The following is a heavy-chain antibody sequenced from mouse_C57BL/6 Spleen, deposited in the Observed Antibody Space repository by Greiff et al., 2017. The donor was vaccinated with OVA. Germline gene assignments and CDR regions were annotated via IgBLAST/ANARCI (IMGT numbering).Heavy chain of an antibody. CDR3: ARYYGSSYYFDY. J-gene: IGHJ2*01. Sequence: EVQLVESGGGLVKPGGSLKLSCAASGFTFSDSGMHWVRQAPEKGLEWVAYISRGSSTIYYAATVKGRFTISRDTAKNTLFLQMTSLRSEDTAMYYCARYYGSSYYFDYWGQGTTLTVSS. CDR1: GFTFSDSG. D-gene: IGHD1-1*01. V-gene: IGHV5-17*01. CDR2: ISRGSSTI.